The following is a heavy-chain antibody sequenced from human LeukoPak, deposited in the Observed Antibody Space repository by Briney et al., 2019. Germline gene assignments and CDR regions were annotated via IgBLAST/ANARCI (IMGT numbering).Heavy chain of an antibody. CDR2: VFYNGAT. CDR1: GGSISSSIYY. Sequence: SETLSLTCIVSGGSISSSIYYWAWVRQPPGKGLEWIGTVFYNGATQYSPSLRSRVTISVDTSKNQFSLKLSSVTAADTAVYYCARIRTLQSGYYPLRAFDYWGQGTLVTVSS. V-gene: IGHV4-39*01. CDR3: ARIRTLQSGYYPLRAFDY. J-gene: IGHJ4*02. D-gene: IGHD3-3*01.